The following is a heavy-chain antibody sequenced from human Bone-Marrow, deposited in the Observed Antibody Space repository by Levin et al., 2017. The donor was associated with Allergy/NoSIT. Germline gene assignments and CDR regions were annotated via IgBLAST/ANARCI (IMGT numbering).Heavy chain of an antibody. V-gene: IGHV5-10-1*01. J-gene: IGHJ4*02. CDR1: GYDFDYYW. CDR3: ARRAAGKVDY. D-gene: IGHD4-23*01. Sequence: GGSLRLSCEASGYDFDYYWITWVRQLPGKGLEWMGRIDPGDSYTNYNPSFQGHITISADKSITTAYLQWDSLKASDSGMYYCARRAAGKVDYWGQGTLVTVSS. CDR2: IDPGDSYT.